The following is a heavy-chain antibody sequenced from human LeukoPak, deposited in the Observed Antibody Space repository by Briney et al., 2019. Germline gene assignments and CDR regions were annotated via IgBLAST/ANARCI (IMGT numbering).Heavy chain of an antibody. CDR3: ARAMSFYYGTAFDY. Sequence: PGGSLRLSCSASGFTFSNYILNWVRQAPGEGLEWVSSSSTSSTYMYYADSVKGRFTISRDNAKSSLYLQMDSLRAEDTAVYYCARAMSFYYGTAFDYWGQGTLATVSS. CDR1: GFTFSNYI. V-gene: IGHV3-21*01. J-gene: IGHJ4*02. CDR2: SSTSSTYM. D-gene: IGHD3-10*01.